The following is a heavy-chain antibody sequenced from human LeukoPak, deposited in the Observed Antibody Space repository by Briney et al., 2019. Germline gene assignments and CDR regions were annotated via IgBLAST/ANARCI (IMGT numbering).Heavy chain of an antibody. D-gene: IGHD2-2*01. CDR1: GGSISSGDYY. Sequence: SETLSLTCTVSGGSISSGDYYWSWIRQPPGKGLEWIGYIYYSGSTYYNPSLKSRVTISVDRSKNQFSLKLSSVTAADTAVYYCARGHCSSTSCYLDVWGQGTTVTVSS. J-gene: IGHJ6*02. V-gene: IGHV4-30-4*01. CDR2: IYYSGST. CDR3: ARGHCSSTSCYLDV.